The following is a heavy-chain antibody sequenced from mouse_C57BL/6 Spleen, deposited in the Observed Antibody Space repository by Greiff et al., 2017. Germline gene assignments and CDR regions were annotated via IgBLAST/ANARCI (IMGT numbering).Heavy chain of an antibody. CDR3: AGYDYDDGAWFAY. J-gene: IGHJ3*01. CDR2: IWSGGST. Sequence: QVQLQQSGPGLVQPSQSLSITCTVSGFSLTSYGVHWVRQSPGKGLEWLGVIWSGGSTDYNAAFISRLSISKDNSKGQVFFKMNSLQADDTAIYYCAGYDYDDGAWFAYWGQGTLVTVSA. V-gene: IGHV2-2*01. D-gene: IGHD2-4*01. CDR1: GFSLTSYG.